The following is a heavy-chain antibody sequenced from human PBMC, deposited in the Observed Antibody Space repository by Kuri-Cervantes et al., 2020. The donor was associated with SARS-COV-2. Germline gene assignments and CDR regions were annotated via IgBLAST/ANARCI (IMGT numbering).Heavy chain of an antibody. D-gene: IGHD1-1*01. J-gene: IGHJ4*02. V-gene: IGHV3-21*01. CDR2: ISGSGSYI. Sequence: GESLKISCGASGFTFKTYTMNWVRQAPGKALQWISSISGSGSYIYYADSLRGRFTISRDDAKNSLYLQMNSLRAEDTAVYYCARAKGTTYFLDYWGQGTLVTVSS. CDR1: GFTFKTYT. CDR3: ARAKGTTYFLDY.